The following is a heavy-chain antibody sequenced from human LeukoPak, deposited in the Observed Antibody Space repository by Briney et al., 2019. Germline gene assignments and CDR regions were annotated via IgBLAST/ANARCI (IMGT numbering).Heavy chain of an antibody. V-gene: IGHV1-18*01. CDR2: ISAYNGNT. J-gene: IGHJ6*02. Sequence: GASVKVSCKASGYTFTSYGISWVRQAPGQGLEWMGWISAYNGNTNYAQKLQGRVTMTTDTSTSTAYMELRSLRSDDTAVYYCALGNTVTTPSVNYYGMDVWGQGTTVTVSS. D-gene: IGHD4-17*01. CDR3: ALGNTVTTPSVNYYGMDV. CDR1: GYTFTSYG.